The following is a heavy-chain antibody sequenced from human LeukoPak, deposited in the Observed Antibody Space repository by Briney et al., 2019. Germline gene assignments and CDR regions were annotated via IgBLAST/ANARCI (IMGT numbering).Heavy chain of an antibody. V-gene: IGHV3-21*01. CDR3: ARDGYCTNGVCYPHGMDV. CDR1: GFPFSSYS. D-gene: IGHD2-8*01. CDR2: ISSSSSYI. Sequence: GGSLRLSCAASGFPFSSYSMNWVRQAPRKGLEWVSSISSSSSYIYYADSVKGRFTISRDNAKNSLYLQMNSLRAEDTAVYYCARDGYCTNGVCYPHGMDVWGQGTTVTVSS. J-gene: IGHJ6*02.